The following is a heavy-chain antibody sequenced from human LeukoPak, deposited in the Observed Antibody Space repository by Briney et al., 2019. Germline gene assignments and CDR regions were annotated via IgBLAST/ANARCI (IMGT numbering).Heavy chain of an antibody. CDR2: MYYSGSS. CDR3: ARHSDGSGWFHWFDP. V-gene: IGHV4-59*08. CDR1: GGSISSYY. J-gene: IGHJ5*02. Sequence: SETLSLTCTVSGGSISSYYWSWIRQPPGKGLEWIGYMYYSGSSDYNPSLKSRVTISMDTSKNQFSLKLSSVTATDTAVYYCARHSDGSGWFHWFDPWGQGTLVTVSS. D-gene: IGHD6-13*01.